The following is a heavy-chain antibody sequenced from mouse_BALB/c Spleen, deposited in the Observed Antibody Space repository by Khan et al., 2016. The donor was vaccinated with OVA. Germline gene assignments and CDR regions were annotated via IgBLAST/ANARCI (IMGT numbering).Heavy chain of an antibody. Sequence: QVQLQQSGAELVRPGSSVKISCKASGYVFSNYWMNWVKQRPGQGLEWIGQIYPGDGDTSFNGKFRGKATLTADKSSSTAYMQLSSLTSEDSAVYFCARSGYDYFAYWGQGTLVTVSA. CDR1: GYVFSNYW. CDR2: IYPGDGDT. D-gene: IGHD2-14*01. V-gene: IGHV1-80*01. J-gene: IGHJ3*01. CDR3: ARSGYDYFAY.